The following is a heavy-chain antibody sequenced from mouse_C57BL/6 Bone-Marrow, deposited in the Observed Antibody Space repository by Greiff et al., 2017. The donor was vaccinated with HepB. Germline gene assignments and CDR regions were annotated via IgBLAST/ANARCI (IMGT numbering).Heavy chain of an antibody. J-gene: IGHJ2*01. D-gene: IGHD2-3*01. V-gene: IGHV1-64*01. CDR3: ARWGDGYSLDD. CDR1: GYTFTSYW. Sequence: VQLQQPGAELVKPGASVKLSCKASGYTFTSYWMHWVKQRPGQGLEWIGMIHPNSGSTNYNEKFKSKATLTVDKSSSTAYMQLSSLTSEDSAVYYGARWGDGYSLDDWGQGTTLTVAS. CDR2: IHPNSGST.